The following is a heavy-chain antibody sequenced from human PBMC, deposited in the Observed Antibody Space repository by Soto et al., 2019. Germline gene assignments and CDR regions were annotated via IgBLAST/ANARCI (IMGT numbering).Heavy chain of an antibody. Sequence: QVQLVESGGGVVQPGRSLRLSCAASGFTFSSYAMHWVRQAPGKGLEWVAVISYDGSNKYYADSVKGRFTISRDNSKNTLYLQMTSLRAEDTAVYYCARDHEYSSGYWGKGTLVTVSS. D-gene: IGHD5-18*01. V-gene: IGHV3-30-3*01. J-gene: IGHJ4*02. CDR3: ARDHEYSSGY. CDR2: ISYDGSNK. CDR1: GFTFSSYA.